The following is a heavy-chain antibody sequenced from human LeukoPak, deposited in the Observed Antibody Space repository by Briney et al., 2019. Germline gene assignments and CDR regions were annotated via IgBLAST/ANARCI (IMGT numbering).Heavy chain of an antibody. J-gene: IGHJ4*02. Sequence: PGGSLRLSCVASGFTFSTYAMYWVRQAPGKGLEYVSVISSNGGSTYYANFVKGRFTISRDNSKNTLYLQMGSLRAEDLAVYYCARSMTGVNDYWGQGTLVTVSS. D-gene: IGHD3-9*01. V-gene: IGHV3-64*01. CDR2: ISSNGGST. CDR3: ARSMTGVNDY. CDR1: GFTFSTYA.